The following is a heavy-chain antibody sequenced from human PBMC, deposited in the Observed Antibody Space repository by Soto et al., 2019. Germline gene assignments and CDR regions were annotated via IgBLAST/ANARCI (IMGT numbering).Heavy chain of an antibody. Sequence: GGSLRLSCAASGFTFSSYWMSWVRQAPGKGLEWVANIKQDGSEKYYVDSVKGRFTISRDNAKNSLYLQMNSLRAEDTAVYYWARGDGFLEWLLGVYWGQGTLVTVSS. CDR1: GFTFSSYW. V-gene: IGHV3-7*04. D-gene: IGHD3-3*01. CDR2: IKQDGSEK. J-gene: IGHJ4*02. CDR3: ARGDGFLEWLLGVY.